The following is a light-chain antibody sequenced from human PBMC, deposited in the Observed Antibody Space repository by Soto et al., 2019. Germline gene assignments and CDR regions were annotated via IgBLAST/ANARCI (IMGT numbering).Light chain of an antibody. CDR3: QSYDSRLRVI. J-gene: IGLJ2*01. CDR1: GSTIGAGYD. V-gene: IGLV1-40*01. Sequence: QSVLTQPPSVSGAPGQRVTISCTGSGSTIGAGYDVHWYQQLPGTAPKLLIYSDYNRPSGVPDRFSGSKSGTSASLAISGLQAEDEADYYCQSYDSRLRVIFGGGTKLTVL. CDR2: SDY.